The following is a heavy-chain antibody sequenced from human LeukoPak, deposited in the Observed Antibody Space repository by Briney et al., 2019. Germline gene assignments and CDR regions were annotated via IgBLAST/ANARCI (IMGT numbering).Heavy chain of an antibody. CDR3: ARGIDYRGGYFDY. Sequence: SETLSLTCTVSGGSISSSSYYWSWIRQPPGKGLEWIGYIYYSGSTYYNPSLKSRVTISVDTSKNQFSPKLSSVTAADTAVYYCARGIDYRGGYFDYWGQGTLVTVSS. CDR1: GGSISSSSYY. CDR2: IYYSGST. D-gene: IGHD4-11*01. V-gene: IGHV4-30-4*08. J-gene: IGHJ4*02.